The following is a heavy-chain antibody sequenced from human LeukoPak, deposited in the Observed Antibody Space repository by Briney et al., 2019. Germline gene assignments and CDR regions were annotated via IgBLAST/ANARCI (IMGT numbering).Heavy chain of an antibody. Sequence: AGGSLRLSCAASGFTFSSYGMHWVRQAPGRGLEWVAFIRYDGSNKYYADSVKGRFTISRDNSKNTLYLQMNSLRAEDTAVYYCAKDRAGGTACFDIWGQGTMVTVSS. D-gene: IGHD1-26*01. CDR3: AKDRAGGTACFDI. V-gene: IGHV3-30*02. CDR1: GFTFSSYG. CDR2: IRYDGSNK. J-gene: IGHJ3*02.